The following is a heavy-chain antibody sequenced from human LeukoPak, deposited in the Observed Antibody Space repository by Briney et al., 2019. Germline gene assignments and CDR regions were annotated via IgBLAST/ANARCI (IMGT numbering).Heavy chain of an antibody. CDR2: IYCSGST. CDR3: ARHEDRNWYFDH. V-gene: IGHV4-39*01. Sequence: PSETLSLTCTVSGGSISSSYYYWGWIRQPPGKGLEWIGTIYCSGSTYYNPSLKSRVTISVDTSANQFSLKLSSVTAPDTAVYYCARHEDRNWYFDHWGQGTLVTVSS. CDR1: GGSISSSYYY. J-gene: IGHJ4*02. D-gene: IGHD1-1*01.